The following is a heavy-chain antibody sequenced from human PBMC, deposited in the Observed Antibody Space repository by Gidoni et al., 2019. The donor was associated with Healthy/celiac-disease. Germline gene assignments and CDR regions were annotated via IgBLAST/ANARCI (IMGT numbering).Heavy chain of an antibody. Sequence: QVQLVESGGGVVQSGSSLRLSCAASGFTFSNYGMHWVRQAPGKGLECVAVISYDGSNKYYADSVKGRFTISRDNSKNTLYLQMNSLRGEDTAVYYCAKESGSEFDPWGQGTLVTVSS. J-gene: IGHJ5*02. CDR3: AKESGSEFDP. CDR1: GFTFSNYG. D-gene: IGHD3-10*01. V-gene: IGHV3-30*18. CDR2: ISYDGSNK.